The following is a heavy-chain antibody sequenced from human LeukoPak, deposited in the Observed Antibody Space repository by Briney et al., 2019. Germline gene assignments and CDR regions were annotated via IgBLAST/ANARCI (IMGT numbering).Heavy chain of an antibody. V-gene: IGHV3-11*04. CDR3: ARDYFTFGGVIVAS. J-gene: IGHJ5*02. CDR2: ISSSGSTI. Sequence: GGSLRLSCAASGFTFSDYYMSWIRQAPGKGLEWVSYISSSGSTIHYADSVKGRCTISRDNARHSLYLQMNSLRAEDTAVYYCARDYFTFGGVIVASWGQGTLVTVSS. D-gene: IGHD3-16*02. CDR1: GFTFSDYY.